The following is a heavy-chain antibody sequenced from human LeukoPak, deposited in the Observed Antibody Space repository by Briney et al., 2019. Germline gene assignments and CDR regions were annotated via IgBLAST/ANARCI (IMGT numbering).Heavy chain of an antibody. CDR1: GGSIISRSYY. D-gene: IGHD3-10*01. CDR2: IYYSGST. CDR3: ARGGYYGSGNDFRFDP. J-gene: IGHJ5*02. Sequence: SETLSLTCTVSGGSIISRSYYWGWVRQSPGKGLEWIGYIYYSGSTNYNPSLKSRVTISVDTSKSQFSLKLSSVTAADTAIYYCARGGYYGSGNDFRFDPWGQGTLVTVSS. V-gene: IGHV4-61*01.